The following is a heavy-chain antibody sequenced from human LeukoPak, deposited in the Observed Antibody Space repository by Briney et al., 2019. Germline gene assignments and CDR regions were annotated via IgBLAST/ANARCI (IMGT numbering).Heavy chain of an antibody. Sequence: GGSLRLSCAASGFTFSSYWMSWVRQAPGKGLEWVSAISGSGGSTYYADSVKGRFTISRDNSKNTLYLQMNSLRAEDTAVYYCAKGRRLLWFGESSGDYWGQGTLVTVSS. CDR1: GFTFSSYW. D-gene: IGHD3-10*01. CDR2: ISGSGGST. V-gene: IGHV3-23*01. J-gene: IGHJ4*02. CDR3: AKGRRLLWFGESSGDY.